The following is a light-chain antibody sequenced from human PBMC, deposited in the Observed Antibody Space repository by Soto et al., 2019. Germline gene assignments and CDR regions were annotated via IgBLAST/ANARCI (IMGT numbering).Light chain of an antibody. V-gene: IGLV2-14*01. CDR3: SSYTTSGSLV. CDR2: DVS. J-gene: IGLJ2*01. CDR1: SSDVGGYNY. Sequence: QSVLTQPASVYGSPGQSITISCTGTSSDVGGYNYVSWYQQHPGKAPKLMIYDVSNRPSGVSNRFSGSKSGNTAFLTISGLQAEDEADYYCSSYTTSGSLVFGGGTKVTVL.